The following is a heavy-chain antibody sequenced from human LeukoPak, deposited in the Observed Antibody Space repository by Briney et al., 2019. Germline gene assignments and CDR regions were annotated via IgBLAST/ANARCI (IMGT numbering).Heavy chain of an antibody. CDR3: ARSYSSSVRAFDI. V-gene: IGHV3-20*04. J-gene: IGHJ3*02. CDR1: GFTFDDYG. CDR2: INWNGGST. D-gene: IGHD6-6*01. Sequence: PGGSLRLSCAASGFTFDDYGMSWVRQAPGKGLEWVSGINWNGGSTGYADSVKGRFTISRDNAKNSLYLQMNSLRAEGTAVYYCARSYSSSVRAFDIWGQGTMVTVSS.